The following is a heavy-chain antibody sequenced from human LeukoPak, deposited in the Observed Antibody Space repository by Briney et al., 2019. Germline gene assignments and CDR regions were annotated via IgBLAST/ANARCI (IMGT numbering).Heavy chain of an antibody. CDR3: ARQEDCTNGVCYDY. CDR1: GGSISSSSYY. CDR2: IYYSGST. V-gene: IGHV4-39*01. D-gene: IGHD2-8*01. J-gene: IGHJ4*02. Sequence: SETLSLTCTVSGGSISSSSYYWGWIRQPPGKGLEWIGSIYYSGSTYYNPSLKSRVTISVDTSKNQFSLKLSSVTAADTAAYYCARQEDCTNGVCYDYWGQGTLVTVSS.